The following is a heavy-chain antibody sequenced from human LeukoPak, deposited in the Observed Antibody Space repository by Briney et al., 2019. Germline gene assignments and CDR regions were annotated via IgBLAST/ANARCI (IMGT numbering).Heavy chain of an antibody. Sequence: GGSLRLSCAASGFNFNTYPMNWVRQAPGKGLEWISNIRSTDSGTYYADSVKGRFIISGDNAENSLYLQMNSLRAEDTAVYYCATDLHYGFDYWGQGTLVTVSS. CDR2: IRSTDSGT. V-gene: IGHV3-48*01. J-gene: IGHJ4*02. CDR1: GFNFNTYP. CDR3: ATDLHYGFDY. D-gene: IGHD4-17*01.